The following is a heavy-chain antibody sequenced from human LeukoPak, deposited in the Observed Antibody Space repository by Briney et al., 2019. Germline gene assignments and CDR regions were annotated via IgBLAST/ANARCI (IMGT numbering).Heavy chain of an antibody. J-gene: IGHJ5*02. CDR3: ARDGDIVVVPAAIFDP. Sequence: GASVKVSCKASGYTFTNYGISWVRQAPGQGLEWMGWISAYNGNTNYAQKLQGRVTMTTDTSTSAAYMELRSLRSDDTAVYYCARDGDIVVVPAAIFDPWGQGTLVTVSS. CDR1: GYTFTNYG. CDR2: ISAYNGNT. V-gene: IGHV1-18*01. D-gene: IGHD2-2*01.